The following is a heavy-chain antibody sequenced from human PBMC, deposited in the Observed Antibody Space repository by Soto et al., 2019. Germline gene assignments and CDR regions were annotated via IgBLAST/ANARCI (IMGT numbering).Heavy chain of an antibody. CDR3: ARGGLNNSNNEKYYFDY. D-gene: IGHD1-20*01. CDR1: GGTFSSYA. J-gene: IGHJ4*02. CDR2: IIPIFGTA. Sequence: SVKVSCKASGGTFSSYAISWVRQAPGQGLEWMGGIIPIFGTANYAQKFQGRVTITADESTSTAYMELSSLRSEDTAVYYCARGGLNNSNNEKYYFDYWGQGDMGTVAS. V-gene: IGHV1-69*13.